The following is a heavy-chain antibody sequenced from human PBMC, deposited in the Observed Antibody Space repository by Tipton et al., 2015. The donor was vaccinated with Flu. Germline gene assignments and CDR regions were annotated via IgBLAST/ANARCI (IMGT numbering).Heavy chain of an antibody. V-gene: IGHV4-59*08. Sequence: TLSLTCTVSGGSISGYFWSWIRQPPGKGLEWIGYIYYSGSTDYNPSLKSLVTMAVDTSKNQFSLNLSSVTAADTAVYYCARHGEYGGKGRGFDPWVQGILVTVSS. CDR2: IYYSGST. CDR1: GGSISGYF. J-gene: IGHJ5*02. CDR3: ARHGEYGGKGRGFDP. D-gene: IGHD4/OR15-4a*01.